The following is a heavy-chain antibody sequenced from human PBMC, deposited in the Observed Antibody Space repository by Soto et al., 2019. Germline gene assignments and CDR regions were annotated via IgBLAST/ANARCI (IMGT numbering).Heavy chain of an antibody. CDR2: IIPMLGIA. V-gene: IGHV1-69*01. D-gene: IGHD3-22*01. Sequence: QVQLVQSGAEVKKPGSSVKVSCQASGGSFSDYAISWVRQAPGQGLEWMGGIIPMLGIADNAQKIQGSVITTADEYTSTVYMELSSVRSEDTAAYYCARDGDYYDSSGFQRDYHYYGMDVWGQRTTVTVAS. CDR3: ARDGDYYDSSGFQRDYHYYGMDV. CDR1: GGSFSDYA. J-gene: IGHJ6*02.